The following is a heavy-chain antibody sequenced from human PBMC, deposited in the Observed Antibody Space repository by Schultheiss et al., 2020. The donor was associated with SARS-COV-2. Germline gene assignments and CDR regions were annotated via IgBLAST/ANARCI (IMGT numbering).Heavy chain of an antibody. Sequence: SETLSLTCSVSGGSVSSGSYYWSWIRQSPERGLEWIGYIYHSGGTRYHPSLKSRVTMSTDMSKNQFSLSLSSVTAADTAVYYCATWVEYQDYFDSWGQGTLVTVSS. CDR1: GGSVSSGSYY. J-gene: IGHJ4*02. V-gene: IGHV4-61*01. D-gene: IGHD2-2*01. CDR3: ATWVEYQDYFDS. CDR2: IYHSGGT.